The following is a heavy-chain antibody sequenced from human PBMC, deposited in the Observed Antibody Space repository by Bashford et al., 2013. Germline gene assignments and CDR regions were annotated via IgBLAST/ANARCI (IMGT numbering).Heavy chain of an antibody. CDR2: IIPIGGTA. Sequence: SVKVSCKASGGTFSSYAISWVRQAPGQGLEWMGGIIPIGGTANYAQKFQGRVTITADESTSTAYMELSSLRSEDTAVYYCARVGVDIVPTDHVEYYYYGMDVWGQGTTVTVSS. CDR1: GGTFSSYA. V-gene: IGHV1-69*13. CDR3: ARVGVDIVPTDHVEYYYYGMDV. J-gene: IGHJ6*02. D-gene: IGHD5-12*01.